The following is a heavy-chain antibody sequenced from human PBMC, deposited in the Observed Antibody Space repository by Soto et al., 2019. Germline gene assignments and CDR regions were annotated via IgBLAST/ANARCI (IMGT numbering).Heavy chain of an antibody. CDR1: GFTFDDYA. V-gene: IGHV3-9*01. CDR3: AKASIEYSSSIGAFDI. CDR2: ISWNSGSI. Sequence: PGGSLRLSCAASGFTFDDYAMHWVRQAPGKGLEWVSGISWNSGSIGYADSVKGRFTISRDNAKNSLYLQMNSLRAEDTALYYCAKASIEYSSSIGAFDIWGQGTMVTVSS. D-gene: IGHD6-6*01. J-gene: IGHJ3*02.